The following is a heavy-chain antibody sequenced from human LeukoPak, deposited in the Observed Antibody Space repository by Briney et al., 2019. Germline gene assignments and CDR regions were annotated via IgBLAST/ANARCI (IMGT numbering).Heavy chain of an antibody. J-gene: IGHJ3*02. CDR1: GFTFSSYD. Sequence: GGSLRLSCVASGFTFSSYDMHWVRQPTGKGLEWVSGIDTAGDTYYPGSVKGRFTVSRENAKNSLYLQMNSLRAGDTAVYYCARVLTVRSGGYDAFDIWGQGTMVTVSS. CDR2: IDTAGDT. D-gene: IGHD6-25*01. CDR3: ARVLTVRSGGYDAFDI. V-gene: IGHV3-13*01.